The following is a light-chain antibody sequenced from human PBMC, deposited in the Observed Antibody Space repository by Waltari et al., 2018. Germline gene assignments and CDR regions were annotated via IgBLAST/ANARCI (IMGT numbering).Light chain of an antibody. Sequence: QSGLTHPPSAPGPPGQRVTLSCSGSLSIIESITLNCYRQLPGTAPRLLSYGDNQRPSGVPARFSGSKSGPSASLAISGLQSADEADYYCAGGYDSLNGPVFGGGTNLTVL. J-gene: IGLJ3*02. CDR1: LSIIESIT. CDR3: AGGYDSLNGPV. V-gene: IGLV1-44*01. CDR2: GDN.